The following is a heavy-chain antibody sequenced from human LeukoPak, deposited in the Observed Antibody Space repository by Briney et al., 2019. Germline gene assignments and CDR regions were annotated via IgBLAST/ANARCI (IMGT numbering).Heavy chain of an antibody. CDR3: ARGTWETRFGY. V-gene: IGHV4-34*01. J-gene: IGHJ4*02. CDR2: INHSGST. D-gene: IGHD1-14*01. Sequence: SETLTLTYAVYGGSFSGYYWSWIRQPPGKGLEWIGEINHSGSTNYNPSLKSRVTISVNTSKNQFSLKLSSVTAADTAVYYCARGTWETRFGYWGQGTLVTVSS. CDR1: GGSFSGYY.